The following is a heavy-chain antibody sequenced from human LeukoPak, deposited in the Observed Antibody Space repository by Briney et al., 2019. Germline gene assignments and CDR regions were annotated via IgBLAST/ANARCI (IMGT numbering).Heavy chain of an antibody. CDR3: ARDGEYYFDY. D-gene: IGHD3-10*01. V-gene: IGHV1-46*01. J-gene: IGHJ4*02. CDR2: IDPSGGGT. Sequence: ASVKVSCKASGYTLTTYYMQWVRQAPGQGLEWMGIIDPSGGGTSSAQKFQGRLTMTRDTSTSTVYMELSSLRSEDTAVYYCARDGEYYFDYWGQGTLVTVSS. CDR1: GYTLTTYY.